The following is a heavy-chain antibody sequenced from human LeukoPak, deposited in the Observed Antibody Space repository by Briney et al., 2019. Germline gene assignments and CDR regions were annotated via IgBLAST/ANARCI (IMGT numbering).Heavy chain of an antibody. CDR3: ARDLASCAGDCYSDGFDY. CDR2: IYHGGST. J-gene: IGHJ4*02. Sequence: SETLSLTCTVSGYSISSGYYWGWIRQSPRQGLEWIGSIYHGGSTYYNPSLRSRVIVSVDTSKNHFSLKMSSVTAADTAVYYCARDLASCAGDCYSDGFDYWGQGALVTVSS. D-gene: IGHD2-21*02. V-gene: IGHV4-38-2*02. CDR1: GYSISSGYY.